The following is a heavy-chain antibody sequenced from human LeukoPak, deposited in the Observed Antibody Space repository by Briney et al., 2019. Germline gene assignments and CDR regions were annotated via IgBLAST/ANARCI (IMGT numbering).Heavy chain of an antibody. CDR3: ARGPPGWFGELWPTDP. V-gene: IGHV3-13*01. CDR1: GFDFNNYN. D-gene: IGHD3-10*01. CDR2: IGTAGDT. Sequence: GGSLRLSCAASGFDFNNYNMNWVRQAPGKGLEWVSAIGTAGDTYYPGSVKGRFTISRENAKNSLYLQMNSLRAGDTAVYYCARGPPGWFGELWPTDPWGQGTLVTVSS. J-gene: IGHJ5*02.